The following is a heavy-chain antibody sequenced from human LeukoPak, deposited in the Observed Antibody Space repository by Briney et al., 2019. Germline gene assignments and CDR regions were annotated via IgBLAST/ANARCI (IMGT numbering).Heavy chain of an antibody. Sequence: ASVKVSCKASGYTFTGYYMHWVRQAPGQGLEWMGWINPNSGGTNYAQKFQGRVTMTRDTSISTAYMELSRLRSDDTAVYYCARSVGLAGYYFDYWGQGTLVTASS. CDR3: ARSVGLAGYYFDY. J-gene: IGHJ4*02. D-gene: IGHD6-19*01. CDR2: INPNSGGT. CDR1: GYTFTGYY. V-gene: IGHV1-2*02.